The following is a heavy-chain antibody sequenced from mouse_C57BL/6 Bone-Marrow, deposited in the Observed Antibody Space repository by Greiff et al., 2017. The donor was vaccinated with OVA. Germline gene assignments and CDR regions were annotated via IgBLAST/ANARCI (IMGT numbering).Heavy chain of an antibody. CDR2: IYPGDGDT. D-gene: IGHD1-1*02. J-gene: IGHJ2*01. Sequence: VQLVESGAELVKPGASVKISCKASGYAFSSYWMNWVKQRPGKGLEWIGQIYPGDGDTNYNGKFKGKATLTADKSSSTAYMQLSSLTSEDSAVYFCARKFYYPWYYFDYWGQGTTLTVSS. CDR3: ARKFYYPWYYFDY. CDR1: GYAFSSYW. V-gene: IGHV1-80*01.